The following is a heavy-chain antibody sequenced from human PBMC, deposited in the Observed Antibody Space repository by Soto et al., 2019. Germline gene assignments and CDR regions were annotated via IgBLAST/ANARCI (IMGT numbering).Heavy chain of an antibody. D-gene: IGHD2-2*01. CDR2: LTGNGGTT. V-gene: IGHV3-23*01. CDR3: ARGGQYQQPYQFDF. Sequence: PGGSLRLSCEASGFTFSNFGMSWVRQAPGKGLEWVSGLTGNGGTTYYADSVKGRFTISRDNSKNTLSLQMYSLRVDDTAVYYCARGGQYQQPYQFDFWGQGTLVTVSS. J-gene: IGHJ4*02. CDR1: GFTFSNFG.